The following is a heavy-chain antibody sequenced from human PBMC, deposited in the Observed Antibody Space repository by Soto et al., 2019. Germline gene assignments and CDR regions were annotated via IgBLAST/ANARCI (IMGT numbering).Heavy chain of an antibody. J-gene: IGHJ6*03. CDR2: IYSGGST. D-gene: IGHD2-2*02. CDR1: GFTVSSNY. V-gene: IGHV3-66*01. CDR3: ARFSRIGVVTAAIGTPFV. Sequence: EVQLVGSGGGLVQPGGSLRLSCAASGFTVSSNYMSWVRQAPGKGLEWVSVIYSGGSTYYADSVKSRFTISRDNSMNTLELQMHSLRAEDPAVYYCARFSRIGVVTAAIGTPFVWRTGTTVAVSS.